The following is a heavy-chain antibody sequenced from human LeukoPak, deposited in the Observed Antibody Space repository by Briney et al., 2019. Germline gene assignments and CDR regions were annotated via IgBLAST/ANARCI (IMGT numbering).Heavy chain of an antibody. CDR2: ISYDGSNK. CDR3: AKAEIASPYGMDV. D-gene: IGHD2-21*01. CDR1: GFTFSSYG. Sequence: GRSLRLSCAASGFTFSSYGMHWVRQAPGKGLEWVAVISYDGSNKYYADSVKGRFTISRDNSKNTLYLQMNSLRAEDTAVYYCAKAEIASPYGMDVWGQGTTVTVSS. V-gene: IGHV3-30*18. J-gene: IGHJ6*02.